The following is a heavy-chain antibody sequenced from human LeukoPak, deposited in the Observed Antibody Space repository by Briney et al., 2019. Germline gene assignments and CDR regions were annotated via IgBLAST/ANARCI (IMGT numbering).Heavy chain of an antibody. J-gene: IGHJ4*02. Sequence: ASVKVSCKASGYTFTSYYMHWVRQAPGQGLEWMGIINPSGGSTSYGQKFQGRVTMTRDTSTSTVYMELSSLRSEDTAVYYCARDHSYDLWSGSFNLFDYWGQGTLVTVSS. CDR1: GYTFTSYY. CDR3: ARDHSYDLWSGSFNLFDY. V-gene: IGHV1-46*01. CDR2: INPSGGST. D-gene: IGHD3-3*01.